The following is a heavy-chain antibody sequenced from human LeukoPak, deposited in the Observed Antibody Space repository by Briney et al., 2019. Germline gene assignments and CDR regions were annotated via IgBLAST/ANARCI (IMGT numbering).Heavy chain of an antibody. Sequence: PSETLSLTCTVSGGSISSYYWSWIRQPPGKGLEWIGYIYYSGGTNYNPSPKSRVTISVDTSKNQFSLKLSSVTAADTAVYYCARSPSFPWFDPWGQGTLVTVSS. CDR1: GGSISSYY. CDR3: ARSPSFPWFDP. J-gene: IGHJ5*02. V-gene: IGHV4-59*01. CDR2: IYYSGGT.